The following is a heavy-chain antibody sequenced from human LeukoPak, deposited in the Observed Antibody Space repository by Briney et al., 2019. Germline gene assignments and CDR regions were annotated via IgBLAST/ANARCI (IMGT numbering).Heavy chain of an antibody. CDR3: ARGRSVAVARLGYFDY. CDR2: ISGSGGST. Sequence: PGGSLRLSCAASGFTFSIFAMNWVRQAPGKGLEWVSGISGSGGSTSYADSVKGRFTISRDNSKNTLYLQMNSLRAEDTAVYYCARGRSVAVARLGYFDYWGQGTLVTVSS. D-gene: IGHD6-19*01. J-gene: IGHJ4*02. CDR1: GFTFSIFA. V-gene: IGHV3-23*01.